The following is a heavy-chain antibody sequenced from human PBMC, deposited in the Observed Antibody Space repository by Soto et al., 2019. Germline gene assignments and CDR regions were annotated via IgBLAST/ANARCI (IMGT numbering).Heavy chain of an antibody. CDR1: GFTFSSYA. V-gene: IGHV3-30-3*01. CDR2: ISYDGSNK. D-gene: IGHD6-13*01. CDR3: ARDRIAAAGSLDF. J-gene: IGHJ6*02. Sequence: PGGSLRLSCAASGFTFSSYAMHWVRQAPGKGLEWVAVISYDGSNKYYADSVKGRFTISRDNSKNTLYLQMNSLRAEDTAVYYCARDRIAAAGSLDFWGQGTTVTVSS.